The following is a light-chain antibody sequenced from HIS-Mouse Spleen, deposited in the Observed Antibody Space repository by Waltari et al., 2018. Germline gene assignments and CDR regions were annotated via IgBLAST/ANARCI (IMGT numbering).Light chain of an antibody. Sequence: QSVLTQPPSASGTPGQRVTISCSGSSSNIGSNYVYWYQQLPGTAPKLLIYRNNTRPSGVPDRLSGSKSGTSASLAISGLRSEDEADYYCAAWDDSLSGPVFGGGTKLTVL. J-gene: IGLJ3*02. CDR2: RNN. V-gene: IGLV1-47*01. CDR3: AAWDDSLSGPV. CDR1: SSNIGSNY.